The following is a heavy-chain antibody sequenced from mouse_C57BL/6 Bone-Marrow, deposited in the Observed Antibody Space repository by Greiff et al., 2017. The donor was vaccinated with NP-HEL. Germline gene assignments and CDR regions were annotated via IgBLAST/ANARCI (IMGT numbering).Heavy chain of an antibody. CDR3: ARSRGLYEVDC. CDR2: INPNNGGT. V-gene: IGHV1-26*01. J-gene: IGHJ4*01. Sequence: EVQLQQSGPELVKPGASVKISCKASGYTFTDYYMNWVKQSHGKSLEWIGDINPNNGGTSYNQKFKGKATLTVDKSSSTAYMELRSLTSEDSAVYYCARSRGLYEVDCWGQGTSVTVSS. D-gene: IGHD2-3*01. CDR1: GYTFTDYY.